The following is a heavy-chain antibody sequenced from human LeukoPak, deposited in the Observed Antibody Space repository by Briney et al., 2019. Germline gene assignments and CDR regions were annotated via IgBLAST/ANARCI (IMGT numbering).Heavy chain of an antibody. J-gene: IGHJ4*02. CDR2: INPNSGGT. CDR3: ARTLTMVRGVIYGSYFDY. D-gene: IGHD3-10*01. CDR1: GYTLTGYY. Sequence: ASVKPSCKASGYTLTGYYMHWVRQAPGQGLEWMGWINPNSGGTNYAQKFQGRVTMTRDTSISTDYMELSRLRSDDTAVYYCARTLTMVRGVIYGSYFDYWGEGTLVTVSS. V-gene: IGHV1-2*02.